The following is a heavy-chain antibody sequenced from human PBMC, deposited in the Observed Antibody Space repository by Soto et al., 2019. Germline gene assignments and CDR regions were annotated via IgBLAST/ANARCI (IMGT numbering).Heavy chain of an antibody. CDR2: ISSSGSTI. Sequence: RRLSCAASGFTFSSYEMNWVRQAPGKGLEWVSYISSSGSTIYYADSVKVRFTISRDNAKNSLYLQMNSLRAEDTAVYYCAREWWSGAFDIWGQGTMVTV. V-gene: IGHV3-48*03. D-gene: IGHD2-15*01. J-gene: IGHJ3*02. CDR3: AREWWSGAFDI. CDR1: GFTFSSYE.